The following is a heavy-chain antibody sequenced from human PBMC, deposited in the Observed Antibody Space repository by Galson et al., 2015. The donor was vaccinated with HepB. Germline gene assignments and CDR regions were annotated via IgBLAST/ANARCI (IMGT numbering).Heavy chain of an antibody. CDR1: GFTFSSYS. J-gene: IGHJ5*02. CDR2: ISSSSSYI. V-gene: IGHV3-21*01. CDR3: ARNSDIPNWFDP. D-gene: IGHD3-9*01. Sequence: SLRLSCAASGFTFSSYSMNWVRQAPGKGLEWVSSISSSSSYIYYADSVKGRFTIPRDNAKNSLYLQMNSLRAEDTAVYYCARNSDIPNWFDPWGQGTLVTVSS.